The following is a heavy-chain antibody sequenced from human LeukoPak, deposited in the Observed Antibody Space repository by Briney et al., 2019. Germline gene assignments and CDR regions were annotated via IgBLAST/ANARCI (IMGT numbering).Heavy chain of an antibody. CDR3: TTDRMTRNGFFDY. V-gene: IGHV3-15*01. D-gene: IGHD1-1*01. CDR1: GFIFRDAY. CDR2: VKSRADGGAS. J-gene: IGHJ4*02. Sequence: GGSLRLSCTTSGFIFRDAYMRWVRQSPGKGREWVGRVKSRADGGASDYAGPVKGRFSISRDDSKNTVYLEMNNLRTDDTALYYCTTDRMTRNGFFDYWGQGTLVTVSS.